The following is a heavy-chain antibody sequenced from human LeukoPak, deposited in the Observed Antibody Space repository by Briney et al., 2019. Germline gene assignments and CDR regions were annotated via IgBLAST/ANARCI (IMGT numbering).Heavy chain of an antibody. V-gene: IGHV3-7*01. CDR2: IREDGNKD. J-gene: IGHJ4*02. CDR1: DFIFTKYW. D-gene: IGHD1-26*01. CDR3: ARDEVGGPLKY. Sequence: GGSLRLSCLGSDFIFTKYWMTWVRQAPGKGLEWVANIREDGNKDNYIDSVRGRFTISRDNAKDSLYLQMNSLRAEDTAVYYCARDEVGGPLKYWGQGILVTVSS.